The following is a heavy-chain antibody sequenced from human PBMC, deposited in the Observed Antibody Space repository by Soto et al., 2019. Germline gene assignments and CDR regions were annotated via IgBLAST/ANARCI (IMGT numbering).Heavy chain of an antibody. D-gene: IGHD3-22*01. J-gene: IGHJ6*02. CDR3: ARTYHYVSGGKTYFYYGMDV. Sequence: QVQLVQSGAEVKKPGSSVKVSCKASGGTFDNYAITWVRQAPGQGLEWMAGIIPMLDSANYAEKFQDRVTITADESTGTSYMEVSSLRSEDTAVYYCARTYHYVSGGKTYFYYGMDVWGQGTTVTVSS. CDR2: IIPMLDSA. V-gene: IGHV1-69*12. CDR1: GGTFDNYA.